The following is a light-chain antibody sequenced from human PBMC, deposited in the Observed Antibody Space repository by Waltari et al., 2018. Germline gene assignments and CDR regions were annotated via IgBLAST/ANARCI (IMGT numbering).Light chain of an antibody. V-gene: IGLV10-54*04. CDR2: RNN. CDR1: SNNVGNQG. CDR3: SAWDSNLSAWV. Sequence: QAGLTQPPSVSKALRQTATLTCTGNSNNVGNQGAAWLQQHQGHPPKLLSYRNNNRPPGLSERCSASRSGNTASLTITGLQPEDEADYYCSAWDSNLSAWVFGGGTKLTVL. J-gene: IGLJ3*02.